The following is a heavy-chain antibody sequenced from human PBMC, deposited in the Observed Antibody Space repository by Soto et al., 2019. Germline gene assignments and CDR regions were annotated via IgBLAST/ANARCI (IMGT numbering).Heavy chain of an antibody. CDR3: ASVFVVGLDHYYFYMDV. J-gene: IGHJ6*03. CDR2: FYFSGST. CDR1: GGSISSSSYF. Sequence: QLQLQESGPGLAKPSETLSLTCTVSGGSISSSSYFWGWIRQPPGKGLEWIGSFYFSGSTHYNPSLKGRLTISGDTSKNQFSLKLSSVTAADTAVYYCASVFVVGLDHYYFYMDVWGKGTTVTVSS. V-gene: IGHV4-39*01. D-gene: IGHD2-2*01.